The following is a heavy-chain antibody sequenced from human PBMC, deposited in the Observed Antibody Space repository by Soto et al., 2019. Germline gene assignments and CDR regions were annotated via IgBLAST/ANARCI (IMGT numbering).Heavy chain of an antibody. D-gene: IGHD3-9*01. Sequence: EVQLVESGGGLVQPGGSLRLSCAASGFTVSSNYMSWVRQAPGKGLERVSVIYSGGSTYYADSVKGRFTISRDNSKNTLYLQMNSLRAEDTAVYYCARGSVGQFYDILTHDAFDIWGQGTMVTVSS. J-gene: IGHJ3*02. CDR3: ARGSVGQFYDILTHDAFDI. CDR2: IYSGGST. V-gene: IGHV3-66*01. CDR1: GFTVSSNY.